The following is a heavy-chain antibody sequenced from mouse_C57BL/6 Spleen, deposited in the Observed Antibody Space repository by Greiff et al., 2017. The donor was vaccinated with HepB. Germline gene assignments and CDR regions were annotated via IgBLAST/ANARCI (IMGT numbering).Heavy chain of an antibody. D-gene: IGHD2-4*01. J-gene: IGHJ4*01. CDR3: AREGDYDEVDY. Sequence: EVLLVESEGGLVQPGSSMKLSCTASGFTFSDYNMAWVRQVPEKGLEWVANINYDGSSTYYLDSLKSRFIISRDNAKNILYLQMSSLKSEDTATYYCAREGDYDEVDYWGQGTSVTVSS. V-gene: IGHV5-16*01. CDR2: INYDGSST. CDR1: GFTFSDYN.